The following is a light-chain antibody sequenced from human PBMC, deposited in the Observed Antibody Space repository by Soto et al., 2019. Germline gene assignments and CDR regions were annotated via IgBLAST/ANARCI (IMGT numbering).Light chain of an antibody. CDR3: QQRYTWLPGWT. V-gene: IGKV3D-11*01. J-gene: IGKJ1*01. CDR1: QAVNTR. CDR2: LAS. Sequence: EIVLTQSPATLSSFPGDRVTLSCRASQAVNTRLAWYQHKPGQAPRLLIYLASNRAAGVPARFSGSGSGTDFTLTITALEPGDFAFYYCQQRYTWLPGWTFGQGTRVEIK.